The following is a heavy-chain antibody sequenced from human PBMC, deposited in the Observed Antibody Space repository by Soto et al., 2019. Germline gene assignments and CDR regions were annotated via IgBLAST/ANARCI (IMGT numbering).Heavy chain of an antibody. CDR2: IYWDDDK. J-gene: IGHJ5*02. CDR3: SP. Sequence: QITLKESGPTLVKPTQTLTLTCTFSGFSLSTSGVGVGWIRQPPGKALEWLALIYWDDDKRYSPSLKSRLTITKDTSKNQVCPRVHQNPMPGSFPPQPSPWG. CDR1: GFSLSTSGVG. V-gene: IGHV2-5*02. D-gene: IGHD1-1*01.